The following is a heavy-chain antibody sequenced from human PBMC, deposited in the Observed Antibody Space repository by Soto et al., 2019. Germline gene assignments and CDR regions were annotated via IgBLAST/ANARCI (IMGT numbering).Heavy chain of an antibody. Sequence: PGGSLRLSCAASGVTFSSYSMTGVRKAPGKELERDTYNSSSSSTIYYADSVKGRFTISRDNAKNSLYLQMNSLRDEDTAVYYCAIEPLYDFWSGYPSGMAVWGQGTTVTVS. D-gene: IGHD3-3*01. CDR1: GVTFSSYS. V-gene: IGHV3-48*02. CDR2: NSSSSSTI. J-gene: IGHJ6*02. CDR3: AIEPLYDFWSGYPSGMAV.